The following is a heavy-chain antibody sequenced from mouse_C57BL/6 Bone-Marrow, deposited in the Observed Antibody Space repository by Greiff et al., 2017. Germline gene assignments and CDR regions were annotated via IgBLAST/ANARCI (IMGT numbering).Heavy chain of an antibody. CDR3: TFCYGNYGWYFDV. CDR2: IDPEYGDT. CDR1: GFNIKDDY. J-gene: IGHJ1*03. V-gene: IGHV14-4*01. Sequence: EVQLQQSGAELVRPGASVKLSCTASGFNIKDDYMHWVKQRPEPGLEWIGWIDPEYGDTVSASKFQGKATITADTSSNTADLLLSSMTSEDTAVYDCTFCYGNYGWYFDVWGTGTTVTVSS. D-gene: IGHD2-1*01.